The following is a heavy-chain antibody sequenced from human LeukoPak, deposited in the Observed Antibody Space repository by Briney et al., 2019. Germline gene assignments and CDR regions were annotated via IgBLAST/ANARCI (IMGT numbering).Heavy chain of an antibody. CDR1: GFTFSSYG. CDR3: AKDSDVDCSITSCYLDY. V-gene: IGHV3-30*02. D-gene: IGHD2-2*01. J-gene: IGHJ4*02. Sequence: PGGSLRLSCAASGFTFSSYGLHWVRQAPGKGLEGVAFIQYGGSTKDYADSVKGRFTLSRDNSKDTLYLQMNSLRAEDTAVYYCAKDSDVDCSITSCYLDYWGQGTLVTVSS. CDR2: IQYGGSTK.